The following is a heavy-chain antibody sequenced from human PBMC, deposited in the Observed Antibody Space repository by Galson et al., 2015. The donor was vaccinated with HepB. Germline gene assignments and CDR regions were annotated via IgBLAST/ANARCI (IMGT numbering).Heavy chain of an antibody. CDR1: GYTFTNYY. V-gene: IGHV1-46*01. D-gene: IGHD1-26*01. CDR3: ARDSLGSYQFDY. CDR2: INPGGGGT. J-gene: IGHJ4*02. Sequence: QSGAEVKKPGASVKVSCKASGYTFTNYYIHWVRQAPGQGLEWMGMINPGGGGTNYAQKFQGRVTMTRDTSTSTVYMEVSSLRSEDTAVYYCARDSLGSYQFDYWGVGTLVTVSS.